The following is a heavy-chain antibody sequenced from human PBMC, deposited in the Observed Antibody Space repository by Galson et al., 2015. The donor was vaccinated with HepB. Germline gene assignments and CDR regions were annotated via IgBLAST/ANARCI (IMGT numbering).Heavy chain of an antibody. CDR1: GFTFTSSA. Sequence: SVKVSCKASGFTFTSSAVQWVRQARGQRLEWIGWIVVGSGNTNYAQKFQERVTITRDMSTSTAYMELSSLRSEDTAVYYCAAVGPEDYKNFPSDYWGQGTLVTVSS. D-gene: IGHD4-11*01. V-gene: IGHV1-58*01. CDR3: AAVGPEDYKNFPSDY. CDR2: IVVGSGNT. J-gene: IGHJ4*02.